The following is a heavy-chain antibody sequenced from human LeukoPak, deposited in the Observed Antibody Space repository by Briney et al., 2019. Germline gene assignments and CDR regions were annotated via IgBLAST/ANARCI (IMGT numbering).Heavy chain of an antibody. CDR2: IIPIFGTA. D-gene: IGHD6-19*01. CDR1: GGTFSSYA. Sequence: SVKVSCKASGGTFSSYAISWVRQPPGQGLEWMGRIIPIFGTANYAQKFQGRVTITTDESTSTAYMELSSLRSDETAVYYCARGHDVYSSGWYKFDYWGQGTLVTVSS. V-gene: IGHV1-69*05. CDR3: ARGHDVYSSGWYKFDY. J-gene: IGHJ4*02.